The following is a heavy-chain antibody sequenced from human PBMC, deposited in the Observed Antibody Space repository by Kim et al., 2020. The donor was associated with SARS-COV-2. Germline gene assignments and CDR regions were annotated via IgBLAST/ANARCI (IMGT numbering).Heavy chain of an antibody. J-gene: IGHJ4*02. Sequence: YTPSLKSRVTISVDTSKNQFSLKLSSVTAADTAVYYCASTRDGYNPGFDYWGQGTLVTVSS. D-gene: IGHD5-12*01. V-gene: IGHV4-31*02. CDR3: ASTRDGYNPGFDY.